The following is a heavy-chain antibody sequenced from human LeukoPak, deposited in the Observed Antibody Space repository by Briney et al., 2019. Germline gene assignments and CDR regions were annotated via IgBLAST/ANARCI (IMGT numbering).Heavy chain of an antibody. D-gene: IGHD6-19*01. V-gene: IGHV5-51*01. Sequence: GESLKISCKGSGYSFTSYWIGWVRQMPGKGLEWMGIIYPGDSDTRYCPSFQGQVTISADKSISTAYLQWSSLKASDTAMYYCARQVFEPGIAVADYYYYGMDVWGQGTTVTVSS. J-gene: IGHJ6*02. CDR2: IYPGDSDT. CDR1: GYSFTSYW. CDR3: ARQVFEPGIAVADYYYYGMDV.